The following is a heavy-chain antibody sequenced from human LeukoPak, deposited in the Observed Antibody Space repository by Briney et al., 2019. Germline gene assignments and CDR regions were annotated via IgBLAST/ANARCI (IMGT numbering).Heavy chain of an antibody. CDR1: GGSISSSNW. V-gene: IGHV4-4*02. CDR2: IYYTGST. CDR3: AREGGGTVDY. J-gene: IGHJ4*02. Sequence: PSGTLSLTCAVSGGSISSSNWWSWARQPPGKGLEWIGSIYYTGSTYYNPSLKSRVTISVDTSKNQFSLKLRSVTAADTAVYYCAREGGGTVDYWGQGTLVTVSS. D-gene: IGHD4-17*01.